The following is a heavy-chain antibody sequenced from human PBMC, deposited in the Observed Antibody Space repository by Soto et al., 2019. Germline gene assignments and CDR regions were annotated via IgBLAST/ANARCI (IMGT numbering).Heavy chain of an antibody. Sequence: QVQLVQSGAEVKKPGSSVKVSCKAYGGTFSSYAISWVRQAPGQGLEWMGGIIPIFGTANYAQKFQGRVTITADESTSTAYMELSSLRSEDTAVYYCARDGPQVLRYFDWLSWFDPWGQGTLVTVSS. V-gene: IGHV1-69*01. J-gene: IGHJ5*02. CDR3: ARDGPQVLRYFDWLSWFDP. CDR1: GGTFSSYA. D-gene: IGHD3-9*01. CDR2: IIPIFGTA.